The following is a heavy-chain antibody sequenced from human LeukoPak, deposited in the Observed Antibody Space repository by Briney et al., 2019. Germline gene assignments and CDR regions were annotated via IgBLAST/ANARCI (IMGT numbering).Heavy chain of an antibody. CDR1: GGSISSSSYY. D-gene: IGHD6-13*01. J-gene: IGHJ4*02. V-gene: IGHV4-39*01. CDR2: IYYSGST. Sequence: PSETLSLTCTVSGGSISSSSYYWGWIRQPPGKGLEWIGSIYYSGSTYYNPSLKSRVTISVDTSKNQFSLKLSSVTAADTAVYYCARHEAPPYSSSWLTFDYWGQGTLVTVSS. CDR3: ARHEAPPYSSSWLTFDY.